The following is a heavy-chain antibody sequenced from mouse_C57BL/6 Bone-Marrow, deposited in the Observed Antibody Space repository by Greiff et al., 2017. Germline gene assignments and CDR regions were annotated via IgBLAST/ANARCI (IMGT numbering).Heavy chain of an antibody. V-gene: IGHV1-76*01. J-gene: IGHJ2*01. CDR3: AREGIYDGYYYYFDY. D-gene: IGHD2-3*01. CDR1: GYTFTDYY. CDR2: IYPGSGNT. Sequence: VQLQQSGAELVRPGASVKLSCKASGYTFTDYYINWVKQRPGQGLEWIARIYPGSGNTYYNERFKGKATLTAEKSSSTAYMQLSSLTSEDSAVYFCAREGIYDGYYYYFDYWGQGTTLTVSS.